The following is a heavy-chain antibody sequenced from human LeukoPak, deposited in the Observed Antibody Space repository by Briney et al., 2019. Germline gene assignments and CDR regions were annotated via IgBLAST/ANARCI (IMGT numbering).Heavy chain of an antibody. Sequence: GGSLTLSCAASGFTFSNAWMSWVRQAPGKGLEWVGRIKSKTDCGTTDYAAPVKGRFTISRDDSKNTLYLQMNSLKTEDTAVYYCTSEYYDYVWGSYRSDYHFDYWGQGTLVTVSS. CDR3: TSEYYDYVWGSYRSDYHFDY. D-gene: IGHD3-16*02. CDR1: GFTFSNAW. CDR2: IKSKTDCGTT. V-gene: IGHV3-15*01. J-gene: IGHJ4*02.